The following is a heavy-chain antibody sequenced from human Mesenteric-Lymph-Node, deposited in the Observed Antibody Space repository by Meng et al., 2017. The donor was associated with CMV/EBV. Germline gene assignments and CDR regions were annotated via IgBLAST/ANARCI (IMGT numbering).Heavy chain of an antibody. Sequence: LTCTVSGASISSYNYCWDWIRQPPGKGLEWIGSIFYSGTTYYNPSYKSRITMSVDTSKNQFSLNLNSVTAADTAVYFCARDGTYSGLNWGQGTLVTVSS. CDR2: IFYSGTT. V-gene: IGHV4-39*07. CDR1: GASISSYNYC. CDR3: ARDGTYSGLN. D-gene: IGHD5-12*01. J-gene: IGHJ4*02.